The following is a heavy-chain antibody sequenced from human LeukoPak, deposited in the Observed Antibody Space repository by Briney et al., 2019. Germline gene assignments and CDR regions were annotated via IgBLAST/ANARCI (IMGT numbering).Heavy chain of an antibody. CDR1: GFTFSSYG. V-gene: IGHV3-30*02. Sequence: GGSLRLSCAASGFTFSSYGMHWVRQAPGKGLEWVVFIRYDGSNKYYADSVKGRFTISRDNSKNTLYLQMNSLRAEDTAVYYCARDGGLRYFDWLFSNWFDPWGQGTLVTVSS. D-gene: IGHD3-9*01. J-gene: IGHJ5*02. CDR2: IRYDGSNK. CDR3: ARDGGLRYFDWLFSNWFDP.